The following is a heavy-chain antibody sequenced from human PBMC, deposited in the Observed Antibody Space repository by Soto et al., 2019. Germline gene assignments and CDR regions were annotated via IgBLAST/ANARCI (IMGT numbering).Heavy chain of an antibody. D-gene: IGHD3-22*01. CDR1: GYSFTSYW. CDR3: ARPYYYDSSGYWVGAFDI. CDR2: IYPGDSDT. Sequence: PGESLKISCKGSGYSFTSYWIGWVRQMPGNGLDWMGIIYPGDSDTRYGPSFQGQVTISADKSISTAYLQWSSLKASDTAMYYCARPYYYDSSGYWVGAFDIWGQGTMVTVS. J-gene: IGHJ3*02. V-gene: IGHV5-51*01.